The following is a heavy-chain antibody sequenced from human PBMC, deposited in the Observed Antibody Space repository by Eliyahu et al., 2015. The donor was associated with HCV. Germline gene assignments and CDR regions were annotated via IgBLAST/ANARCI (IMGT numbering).Heavy chain of an antibody. CDR2: ISGSGGST. V-gene: IGHV3-23*01. Sequence: EVQLLESGGGLVQPGGSLRLSCAASGFTFSSXAXSWXRQAPGKGLEWVSAISGSGGSTYYADSVKGRFTISRDNSKNTLYLQMNSLRAEDTAVYYCAKPPGDTIFGVVITTLDYWGQGTLVTVSS. J-gene: IGHJ4*02. CDR1: GFTFSSXA. D-gene: IGHD3-3*01. CDR3: AKPPGDTIFGVVITTLDY.